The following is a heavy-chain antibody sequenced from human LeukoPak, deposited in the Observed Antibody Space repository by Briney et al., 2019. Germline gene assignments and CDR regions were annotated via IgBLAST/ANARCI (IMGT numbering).Heavy chain of an antibody. V-gene: IGHV4-61*02. D-gene: IGHD2-15*01. CDR3: ARGGHLGYCSGGSCYSSYYYMDV. CDR1: GGSISTGSYY. Sequence: PSQTLSLTCTVSGGSISTGSYYWSWIRQPAGKGLEWIGRIYTSGCTNYNPSLKSRFTISVDTSKNQFSLKLSSVTAADTAVYYCARGGHLGYCSGGSCYSSYYYMDVWGKGTTVTVSS. J-gene: IGHJ6*03. CDR2: IYTSGCT.